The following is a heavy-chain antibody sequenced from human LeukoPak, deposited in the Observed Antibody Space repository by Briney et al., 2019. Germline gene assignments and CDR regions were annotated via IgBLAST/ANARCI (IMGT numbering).Heavy chain of an antibody. J-gene: IGHJ4*02. V-gene: IGHV3-30*02. CDR3: AKDVGKQPSDY. CDR1: GFTFSSYG. CDR2: IRYDGSSK. Sequence: GGSLRLSCAASGFTFSSYGMHWVRQAPGKGLEWVAFIRYDGSSKYYADSVKGRFTISRDNSKNTLYLQMNSLRAEDTAVYYCAKDVGKQPSDYWGQGTLVTVSS. D-gene: IGHD6-13*01.